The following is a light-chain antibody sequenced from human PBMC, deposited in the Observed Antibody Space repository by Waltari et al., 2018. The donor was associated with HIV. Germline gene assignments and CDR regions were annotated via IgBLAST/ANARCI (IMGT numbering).Light chain of an antibody. J-gene: IGKJ2*01. V-gene: IGKV4-1*01. CDR1: QSVLYSINNKNY. Sequence: DIVMTQSPDSLAVSLGERATINCKSSQSVLYSINNKNYLALYQQKPGQTPNLLIYWASTREAGVPDRCSGSGSGTDFTLTISSLQAEDVAVYYCQQYYTTPYTFGQGTKLEIK. CDR3: QQYYTTPYT. CDR2: WAS.